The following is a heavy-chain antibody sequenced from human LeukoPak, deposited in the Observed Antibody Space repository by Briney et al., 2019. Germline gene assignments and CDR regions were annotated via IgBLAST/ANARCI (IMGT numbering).Heavy chain of an antibody. D-gene: IGHD3-9*01. V-gene: IGHV3-48*02. CDR2: ISGTSSSI. J-gene: IGHJ3*02. CDR1: GFTFSSYS. CDR3: ARDRYDPDAFDI. Sequence: PGGSLRLSCAASGFTFSSYSMNWVRQAPGKGLEWLSCISGTSSSIYYADSVKGRFTISRDNAKSSLYLQMNSLRDEDTAVYYCARDRYDPDAFDIWGQGTMVTVSS.